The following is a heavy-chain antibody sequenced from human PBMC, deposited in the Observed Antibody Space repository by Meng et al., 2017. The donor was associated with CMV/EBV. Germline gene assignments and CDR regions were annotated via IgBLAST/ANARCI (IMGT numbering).Heavy chain of an antibody. CDR3: ARVGRWGGY. Sequence: GESLMTSCTASGFIFSYYVMNWVRQAPGKGLEWGSYISPSGSTTYYADSMKGRFTISRDNAKSSLYLQMNSLGEEDTAVYYCARVGRWGGYWGQGTLVTVSS. CDR1: GFIFSYYV. J-gene: IGHJ4*02. CDR2: ISPSGSTT. V-gene: IGHV3-48*03. D-gene: IGHD4-23*01.